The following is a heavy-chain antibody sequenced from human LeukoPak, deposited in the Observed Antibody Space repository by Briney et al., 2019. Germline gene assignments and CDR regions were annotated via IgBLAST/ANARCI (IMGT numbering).Heavy chain of an antibody. CDR1: GFTFSSYA. D-gene: IGHD3-22*01. CDR2: ISYDGSNK. Sequence: PGRSLRLSCAASGFTFSSYAMPWVRQAPGKGLEWVAVISYDGSNKYYADSVKGRFTISRDNSKNSLYLQMNSLRAEDTALYYCAKSGSGYSLRMNWFEPWGQGTLVTVSS. CDR3: AKSGSGYSLRMNWFEP. J-gene: IGHJ5*02. V-gene: IGHV3-30-3*02.